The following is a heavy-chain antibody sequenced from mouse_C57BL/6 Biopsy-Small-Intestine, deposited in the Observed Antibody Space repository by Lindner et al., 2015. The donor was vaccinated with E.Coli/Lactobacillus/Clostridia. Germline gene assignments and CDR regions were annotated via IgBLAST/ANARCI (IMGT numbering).Heavy chain of an antibody. CDR2: ISAYNGDT. CDR3: AWGYCSTTSCPFAY. Sequence: SVKVSCKASGYTFTSYGISWVRQAPGQGLEWMGWISAYNGDTDYAQNLQDRVTMTTDTSTSTAYMELRSLRSDDTAVYYCAWGYCSTTSCPFAYWGQGTLVTVS. J-gene: IGHJ3*01. D-gene: IGHD1-1*01. V-gene: IGHV1-7*01. CDR1: GYTFTSYG.